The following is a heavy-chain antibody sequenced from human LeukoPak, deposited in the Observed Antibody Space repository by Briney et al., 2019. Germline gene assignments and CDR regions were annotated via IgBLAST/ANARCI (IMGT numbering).Heavy chain of an antibody. Sequence: GASVKVSCKASGYTFTSYGISWVRQAPGQGLEWMGWISAYNGNTNYAQKLQGRVTMTTDTSTSTAYMKLRSLRSDDTAVYYCARVEIVAARDAFDIWGQGTMVTVSS. D-gene: IGHD1-26*01. CDR3: ARVEIVAARDAFDI. J-gene: IGHJ3*02. CDR2: ISAYNGNT. V-gene: IGHV1-18*01. CDR1: GYTFTSYG.